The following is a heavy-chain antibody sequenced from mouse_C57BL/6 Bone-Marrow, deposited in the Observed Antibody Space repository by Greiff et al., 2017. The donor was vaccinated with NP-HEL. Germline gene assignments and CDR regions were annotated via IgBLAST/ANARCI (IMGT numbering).Heavy chain of an antibody. V-gene: IGHV1-50*01. CDR1: GYTFTSYW. Sequence: QVQLQQPGAELVKSGASVKLSCKASGYTFTSYWMQWVKQRPGQGLVWIGEIYPSDSYTNYNPKFKGKATLTVDTSSSTAYMQLSSLTSEDSAVYYCAREGWLLPYAMDYWGQGTAVTVSS. J-gene: IGHJ4*01. CDR2: IYPSDSYT. CDR3: AREGWLLPYAMDY. D-gene: IGHD2-3*01.